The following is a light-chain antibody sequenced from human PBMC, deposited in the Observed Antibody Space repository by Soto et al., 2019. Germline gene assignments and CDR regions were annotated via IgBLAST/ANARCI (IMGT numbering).Light chain of an antibody. J-gene: IGLJ3*02. CDR2: GNT. Sequence: QSVLTQPPSVSGAPGQRVTISCTGSSSNIGAGYDVHWYQQLPRTAPKLLIYGNTNRPSGVPDRFSGSKSGTSASLAITALQAEDEADYYCPSYDSSLNVVFGGGTKLTVL. V-gene: IGLV1-40*01. CDR1: SSNIGAGYD. CDR3: PSYDSSLNVV.